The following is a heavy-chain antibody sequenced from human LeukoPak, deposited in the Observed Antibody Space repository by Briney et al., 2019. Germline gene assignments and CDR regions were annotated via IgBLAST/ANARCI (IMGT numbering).Heavy chain of an antibody. Sequence: GGSLRLSCAASGFTFSSYAMTWVRQAPGKGLEWVSTISDSGARTNYADSAKGRFTISRDNSMNTLYLQMNSLRADDTAVYYCASDYFLDYWGQGTLVTVSS. CDR2: ISDSGART. J-gene: IGHJ4*02. D-gene: IGHD6-25*01. CDR3: ASDYFLDY. V-gene: IGHV3-23*01. CDR1: GFTFSSYA.